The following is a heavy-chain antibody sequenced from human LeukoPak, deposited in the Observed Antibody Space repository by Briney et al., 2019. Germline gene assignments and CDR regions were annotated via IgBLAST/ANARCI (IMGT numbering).Heavy chain of an antibody. CDR1: GFTFSSYA. CDR2: ISGSGGST. CDR3: AKDPYHIVVVPAAITH. V-gene: IGHV3-23*01. J-gene: IGHJ4*02. Sequence: GVLRLSCAASGFTFSSYAMSWVRPASGKGLEWVSSISGSGGSTYYADSVKGRFTISRDNSKNTVYLQMNSLRAEDTAVYYCAKDPYHIVVVPAAITHWGQGTLVTVSS. D-gene: IGHD2-2*01.